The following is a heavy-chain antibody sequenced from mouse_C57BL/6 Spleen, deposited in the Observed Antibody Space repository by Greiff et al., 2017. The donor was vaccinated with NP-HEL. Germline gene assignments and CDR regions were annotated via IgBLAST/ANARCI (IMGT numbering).Heavy chain of an antibody. CDR1: GYTFTSYW. Sequence: QVHVKQPGAELVMPGASVKLSCKASGYTFTSYWMHWVKQRPGQGLEWIGEIDPSDSYTNYNQKFKGKSTLTVDKSSSTAYMQLSSLTSEDSAVYYCARRRVTTVVDYWYFDVWGTGTTVTVSS. CDR3: ARRRVTTVVDYWYFDV. D-gene: IGHD1-1*01. V-gene: IGHV1-69*01. CDR2: IDPSDSYT. J-gene: IGHJ1*03.